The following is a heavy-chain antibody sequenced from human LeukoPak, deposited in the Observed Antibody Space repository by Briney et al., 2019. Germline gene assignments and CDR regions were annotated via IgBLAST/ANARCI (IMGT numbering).Heavy chain of an antibody. CDR3: ARRGEAMDPFDY. J-gene: IGHJ4*02. CDR2: I. D-gene: IGHD5-18*01. V-gene: IGHV5-51*01. Sequence: GESLQISCKDSGYSFTSYWIGWVRQMPGKGLEWMGIIYSPSFQGQVTISADKSINTAYLQWSSLKASDTAIYYCARRGEAMDPFDYWGQGTLVTVSS. CDR1: GYSFTSYW.